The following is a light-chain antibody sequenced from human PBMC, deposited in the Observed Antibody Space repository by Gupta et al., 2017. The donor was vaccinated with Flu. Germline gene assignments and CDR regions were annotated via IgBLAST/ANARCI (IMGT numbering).Light chain of an antibody. CDR3: QQSDNTLLT. V-gene: IGKV1-39*01. Sequence: DIHLTQSPSSLSASVGDRVTTTCRASQKIISYLNWYQQKPGKAPKLLIYAASTLHSGVPSRFSGSGSGTVFTLTITKLQPEDFAIYYCQQSDNTLLTFGGGTTVDIK. J-gene: IGKJ4*01. CDR1: QKIISY. CDR2: AAS.